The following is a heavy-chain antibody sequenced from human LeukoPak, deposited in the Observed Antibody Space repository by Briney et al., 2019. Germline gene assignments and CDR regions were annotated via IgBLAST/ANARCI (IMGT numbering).Heavy chain of an antibody. J-gene: IGHJ4*02. CDR1: GYSFTRYD. D-gene: IGHD2-2*01. Sequence: EASVKVSCKSSGYSFTRYDINWVRQATGQGLEWLGWVNTKSGNTGSAQNFQGRVTITRDTSISTAYMELSSLRSEDTAVYYCARAEIPVVVVPAAIYPLDYWGQGTLVTVSS. CDR2: VNTKSGNT. V-gene: IGHV1-8*03. CDR3: ARAEIPVVVVPAAIYPLDY.